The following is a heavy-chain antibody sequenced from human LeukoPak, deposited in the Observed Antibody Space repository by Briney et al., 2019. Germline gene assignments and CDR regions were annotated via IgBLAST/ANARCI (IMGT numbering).Heavy chain of an antibody. CDR1: GDSISRSNCY. CDR3: ARQTGSGLFSLP. CDR2: IYVSGGT. Sequence: SETLSLTCTVSGDSISRSNCYWGWIRQPPGKGLEWIGSIYVSGGTYYNASLKSRVTISVDTSKNQFSLKLSSVTAADTAVYYCARQTGSGLFSLPGGQGTLVTVSS. D-gene: IGHD3-10*01. V-gene: IGHV4-39*01. J-gene: IGHJ4*02.